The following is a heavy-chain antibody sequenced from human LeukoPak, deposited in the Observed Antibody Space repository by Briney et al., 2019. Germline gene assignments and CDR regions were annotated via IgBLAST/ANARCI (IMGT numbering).Heavy chain of an antibody. V-gene: IGHV4-59*01. J-gene: IGHJ4*02. Sequence: SETLSLTCTVSGGSISSYYWSWIRQPPGKGLEWIGYIYYSGSTNYNPSLKSRVTISVDTSKNQFSLKLSSVTAADTAVYYCARDREGYGGAFDYWGQGTLVTVSS. CDR3: ARDREGYGGAFDY. D-gene: IGHD4-23*01. CDR1: GGSISSYY. CDR2: IYYSGST.